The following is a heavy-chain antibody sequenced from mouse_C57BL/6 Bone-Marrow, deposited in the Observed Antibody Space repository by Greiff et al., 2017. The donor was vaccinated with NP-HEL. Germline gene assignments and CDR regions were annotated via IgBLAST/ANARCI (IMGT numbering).Heavy chain of an antibody. Sequence: QVQLQQSGAELARPGASVKLSCKASGYTFTSYGISWVKQRPGQGLEWIGEIYPRSGNTYYNEKFKGKATLTADKSSSTAYMELRGLTSEESAVYFCAIITTVVARPFAYWGQGTLVTVSA. J-gene: IGHJ3*01. CDR1: GYTFTSYG. CDR3: AIITTVVARPFAY. V-gene: IGHV1-81*01. D-gene: IGHD1-1*01. CDR2: IYPRSGNT.